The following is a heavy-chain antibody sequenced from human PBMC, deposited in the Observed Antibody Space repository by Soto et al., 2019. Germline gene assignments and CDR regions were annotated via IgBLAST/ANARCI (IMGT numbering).Heavy chain of an antibody. CDR2: INHSGST. Sequence: SETLSLTCAVYGGSFSGDYWSWIRQPPGKGLEWIGEINHSGSTNYNPSLKSRVTISVDTSKNQFSLKLSSVTAADTAVYYCATRHYGSGYRWGQGTLVTVSS. D-gene: IGHD3-10*01. J-gene: IGHJ4*02. CDR3: ATRHYGSGYR. V-gene: IGHV4-34*01. CDR1: GGSFSGDY.